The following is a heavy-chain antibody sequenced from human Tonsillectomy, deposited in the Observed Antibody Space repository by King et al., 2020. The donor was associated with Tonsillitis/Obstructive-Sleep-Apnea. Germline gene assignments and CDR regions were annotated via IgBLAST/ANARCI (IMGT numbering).Heavy chain of an antibody. CDR2: IIPIFGTA. Sequence: VQLVESGAEVKKPGSSVKVSCKASGGTFSSYAISWVRQAPGQGLEWMGGIIPIFGTANYAQKFQGRVTITADESTSTAYMELSSLRSEDTAVYYCAGPPRYCSSTSCYAFDIWGQGTMVTVSS. V-gene: IGHV1-69*01. J-gene: IGHJ3*02. CDR1: GGTFSSYA. D-gene: IGHD2-2*01. CDR3: AGPPRYCSSTSCYAFDI.